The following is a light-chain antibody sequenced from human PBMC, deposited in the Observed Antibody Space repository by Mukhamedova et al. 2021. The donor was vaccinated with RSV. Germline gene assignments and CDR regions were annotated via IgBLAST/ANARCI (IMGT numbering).Light chain of an antibody. V-gene: IGKV3-15*01. CDR2: GAS. CDR3: QQYNNWPPWT. Sequence: SVSSNLAWYQQKPGQAPRLLIYGASTGATGIPARFSGSGSGTEFTLTITSMQSEDFAVYFCQQYNNWPPWTFGQGTKVEI. CDR1: SVSSN. J-gene: IGKJ1*01.